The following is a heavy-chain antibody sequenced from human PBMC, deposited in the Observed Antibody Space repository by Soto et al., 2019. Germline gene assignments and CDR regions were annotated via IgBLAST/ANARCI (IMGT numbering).Heavy chain of an antibody. CDR2: IYYSGST. Sequence: QLQLQESGPGLVKPSETLSLTCTVSGGSISSSSYYWGWIRQPPGKGLEWIGSIYYSGSTYYNPSLQSRVTISVDTSKNQFSLKLSSVTAADTAVYYCASLLYDYIWGSYTKNQYYFDYWGQGTLVTVSS. CDR1: GGSISSSSYY. CDR3: ASLLYDYIWGSYTKNQYYFDY. J-gene: IGHJ4*02. D-gene: IGHD3-16*01. V-gene: IGHV4-39*01.